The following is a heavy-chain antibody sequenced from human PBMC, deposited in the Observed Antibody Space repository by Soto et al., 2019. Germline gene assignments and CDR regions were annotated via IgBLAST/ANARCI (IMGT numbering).Heavy chain of an antibody. J-gene: IGHJ4*02. CDR2: IIPILGIA. V-gene: IGHV1-69*08. D-gene: IGHD6-13*01. CDR3: AREGRAAAGTFDY. CDR1: GGTFSSYT. Sequence: QVQLVQSGAEVQKPGSSVKVSCKASGGTFSSYTISWVRQAPGQGLEWMGRIIPILGIANYAQKFQGRVTITADKSTSTAYMELSSLRSEDTAVYYCAREGRAAAGTFDYWGQGTLVTVSS.